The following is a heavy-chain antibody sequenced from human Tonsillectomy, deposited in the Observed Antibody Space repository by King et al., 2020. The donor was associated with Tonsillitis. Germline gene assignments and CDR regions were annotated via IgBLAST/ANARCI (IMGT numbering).Heavy chain of an antibody. CDR3: VRGSDLDV. CDR1: GYTFTRYD. D-gene: IGHD5-12*01. J-gene: IGHJ6*02. V-gene: IGHV1-18*04. CDR2: ISAYNGNT. Sequence: QLVQSGAEVKKPGASVKVSCKASGYTFTRYDISWVRQAPGQGLEWMGWISAYNGNTNHAQKLQGRVTLTTDTSTSPAYMELRSLTSDDTAVYYCVRGSDLDVWGQGTTVTVSS.